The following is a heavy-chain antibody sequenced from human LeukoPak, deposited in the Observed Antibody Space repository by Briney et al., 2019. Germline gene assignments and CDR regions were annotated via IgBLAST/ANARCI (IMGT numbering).Heavy chain of an antibody. V-gene: IGHV3-21*01. CDR1: GFTFSSYS. CDR2: ISSRSSDT. D-gene: IGHD5-18*01. J-gene: IGHJ4*02. CDR3: ASSGYSYGPAAYYFDY. Sequence: GGSLRLSCAASGFTFSSYSMNWVRQAPGKGLEWVSSISSRSSDTYYADSVKGRFTISRDDAKNSLYLQMNSLRAEDTAVYYCASSGYSYGPAAYYFDYGGQGTLVTVSS.